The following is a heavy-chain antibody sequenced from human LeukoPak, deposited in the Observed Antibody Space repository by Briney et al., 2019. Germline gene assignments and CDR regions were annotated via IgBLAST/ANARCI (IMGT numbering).Heavy chain of an antibody. D-gene: IGHD1-26*01. J-gene: IGHJ4*02. V-gene: IGHV1-8*01. CDR1: GYTFTSYD. CDR2: MNPNSGNT. CDR3: VKSVVNSGTYIPFDS. Sequence: ASVKVSCKASGYTFTSYDINWVRQATGQGLEWMGWMNPNSGNTGYAQKFQGRVTMTRNTSISTAYMELSSLRAEDTAIYYCVKSVVNSGTYIPFDSWGQGTLVTVSS.